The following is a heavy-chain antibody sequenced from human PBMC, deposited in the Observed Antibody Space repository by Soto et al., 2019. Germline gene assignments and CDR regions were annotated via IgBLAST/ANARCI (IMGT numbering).Heavy chain of an antibody. J-gene: IGHJ6*02. Sequence: SETLSLTCAVYGGSFSGYYWSWIRQPPGKGLEWIGEINHSGSTNYNPSLKSRVTISVDTSKNQFSLKLSSVTAADTAVYYCARRAIFGVVTTRPYYYYGMDVWGQGTTVTVSS. V-gene: IGHV4-34*01. D-gene: IGHD3-3*01. CDR1: GGSFSGYY. CDR2: INHSGST. CDR3: ARRAIFGVVTTRPYYYYGMDV.